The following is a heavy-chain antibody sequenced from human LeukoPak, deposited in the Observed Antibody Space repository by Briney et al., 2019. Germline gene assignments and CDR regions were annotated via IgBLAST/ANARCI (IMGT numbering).Heavy chain of an antibody. CDR3: ARDLYAGVLTY. V-gene: IGHV1-69*05. D-gene: IGHD2-21*02. CDR2: IIPVFDTA. J-gene: IGHJ4*02. Sequence: ASVKVSCKASGDTFSNYDVTWVRQAPGQGLEWMGRIIPVFDTAKYAQNFQGRVTMTTDESSSTAYMELYSLRSEDTAVYYCARDLYAGVLTYWGQGTLVTVSS. CDR1: GDTFSNYD.